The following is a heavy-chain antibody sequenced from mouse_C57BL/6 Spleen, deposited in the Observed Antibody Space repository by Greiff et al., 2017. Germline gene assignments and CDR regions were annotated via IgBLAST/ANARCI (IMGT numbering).Heavy chain of an antibody. CDR3: ARDRGDYERDYYFDY. CDR1: GFTFSSYA. Sequence: EVKLVESGGGLVKPGGSLKLSCAASGFTFSSYAMSWVRQTPEKRLAWVATISDGGSYTYYPDNVKGRFTISRDTAKNNLYLQMSHLKSEDTAMYYCARDRGDYERDYYFDYWGQGTTLTVSS. D-gene: IGHD2-4*01. CDR2: ISDGGSYT. V-gene: IGHV5-4*01. J-gene: IGHJ2*01.